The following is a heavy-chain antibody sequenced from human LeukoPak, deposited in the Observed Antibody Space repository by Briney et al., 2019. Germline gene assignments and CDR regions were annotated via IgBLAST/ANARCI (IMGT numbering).Heavy chain of an antibody. CDR2: IKQDGSEK. D-gene: IGHD4-23*01. CDR1: GFTFSSYW. J-gene: IGHJ4*02. V-gene: IGHV3-7*01. Sequence: PGGSLRLSCAASGFTFSSYWMTWVRQAPGKGLEWVANIKQDGSEKYFVDSVKGRFTISRDNAKNSLYLQMNSLRAEDTAVYYCARVYGGKGGVFDYWGQGTLVTVSS. CDR3: ARVYGGKGGVFDY.